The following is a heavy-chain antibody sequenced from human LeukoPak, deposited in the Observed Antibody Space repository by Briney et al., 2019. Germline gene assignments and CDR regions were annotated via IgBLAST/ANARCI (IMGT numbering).Heavy chain of an antibody. J-gene: IGHJ3*02. V-gene: IGHV3-74*01. CDR2: INSDGSST. CDR1: GFTFSHYW. D-gene: IGHD3-16*01. Sequence: PGGSLRLSCAASGFTFSHYWMQWVRQAPGKGLVWVSRINSDGSSTTYADSVKGRFTISRDNAKNTLYLQMNSLRAEDTAEYYCARVWRSDAFDIWGQGTMVTVSS. CDR3: ARVWRSDAFDI.